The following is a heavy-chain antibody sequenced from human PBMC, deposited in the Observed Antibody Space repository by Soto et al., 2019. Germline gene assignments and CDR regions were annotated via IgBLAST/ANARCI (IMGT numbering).Heavy chain of an antibody. CDR2: MHTSGST. Sequence: PSETLSLTCAASGGSIRGYYWSWIRQSAGMGLEWIGRMHTSGSTNYNPSLKSRVTFSVDMSKNQTSLKLTSVTAADTALYYCVRASMPKAHFDSWGQGTLVTVSS. CDR1: GGSIRGYY. CDR3: VRASMPKAHFDS. J-gene: IGHJ4*02. D-gene: IGHD2-2*01. V-gene: IGHV4-4*07.